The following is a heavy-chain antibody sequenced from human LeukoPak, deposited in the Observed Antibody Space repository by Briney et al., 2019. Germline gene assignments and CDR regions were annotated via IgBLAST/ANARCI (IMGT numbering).Heavy chain of an antibody. Sequence: GGSLRLSCAASGFTFSSYWMSWIRQAPGKGLEWVANINQDGSEKYYVDSVKGRFTISRDNAKNSLYLQMNSLRAEDTAVYYCARALGGQLGWFDPWGQGTLVTISS. V-gene: IGHV3-7*01. CDR2: INQDGSEK. J-gene: IGHJ5*02. D-gene: IGHD6-6*01. CDR1: GFTFSSYW. CDR3: ARALGGQLGWFDP.